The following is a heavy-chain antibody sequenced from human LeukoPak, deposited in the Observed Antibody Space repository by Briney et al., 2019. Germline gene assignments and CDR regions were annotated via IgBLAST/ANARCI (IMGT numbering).Heavy chain of an antibody. J-gene: IGHJ5*02. CDR1: GYTFIHYH. Sequence: GASVKVSCKTSGYTFIHYHVHRVRQVPGQGLEWMGCINPNTGGTKYAQNFQGRLTVTRVPSINTVYMELNRLRSDDTAVYYCARDPHWPEFRGLITTGFDPWGQGTLVTVSS. CDR3: ARDPHWPEFRGLITTGFDP. CDR2: INPNTGGT. D-gene: IGHD3-10*01. V-gene: IGHV1-2*02.